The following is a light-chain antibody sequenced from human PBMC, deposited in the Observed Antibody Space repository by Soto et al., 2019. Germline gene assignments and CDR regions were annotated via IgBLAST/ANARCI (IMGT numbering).Light chain of an antibody. CDR2: DAS. CDR1: QSVTSY. CDR3: QQYNRWPLT. Sequence: EIVLTQSPATLSLCRVEIAGGAFMASQSVTSYLAWYQQRPGQAPRLLINDASTRATGISGSFSGSGSGTEFTLTISSLQSEDFAVYYCQQYNRWPLTFGGGTKVDIK. V-gene: IGKV3-15*01. J-gene: IGKJ4*01.